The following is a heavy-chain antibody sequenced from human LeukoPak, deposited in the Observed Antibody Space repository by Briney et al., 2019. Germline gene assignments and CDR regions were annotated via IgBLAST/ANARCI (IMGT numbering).Heavy chain of an antibody. J-gene: IGHJ4*02. CDR1: GFTFSSYA. Sequence: PGGSLRLSCAASGFTFSSYAMSWVRQAPGKGLEWDSAISGSGGSTYYADSVKGRLTISRDNSKNTLYLQMNSLRAEDTAVYYCADSSGWYATKNDYWGQGTLVTVSS. D-gene: IGHD6-19*01. CDR3: ADSSGWYATKNDY. CDR2: ISGSGGST. V-gene: IGHV3-23*01.